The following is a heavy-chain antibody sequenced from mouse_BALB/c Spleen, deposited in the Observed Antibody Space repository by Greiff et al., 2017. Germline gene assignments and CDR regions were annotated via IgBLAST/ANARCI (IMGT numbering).Heavy chain of an antibody. CDR3: TRSLAMDY. CDR1: GYTFTSYY. J-gene: IGHJ4*01. Sequence: VQLQQSGAELVKPGASVKLSCKASGYTFTSYYMYWVKQRPGQGLEWIGEINPSNGGTNFNEKFKSKTTLTVDKSSSTAYMQLSSLTSEDSAVYYCTRSLAMDYWGQGTSVTVSS. V-gene: IGHV1S81*02. CDR2: INPSNGGT.